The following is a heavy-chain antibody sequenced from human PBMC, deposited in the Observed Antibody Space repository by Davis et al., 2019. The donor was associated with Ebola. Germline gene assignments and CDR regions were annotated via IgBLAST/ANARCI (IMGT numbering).Heavy chain of an antibody. D-gene: IGHD2-2*01. CDR2: IYSGDSDT. CDR3: AGSRYYYYGMDV. CDR1: GYSFTNYW. J-gene: IGHJ6*02. Sequence: GESLKISCKGSGYSFTNYWIAWVRQMPGKGPEWMGIIYSGDSDTRYSPSFEGQVTISVDRSISTAHLQWSSLKASDTAMYYCAGSRYYYYGMDVWGQGTTVTVSS. V-gene: IGHV5-51*01.